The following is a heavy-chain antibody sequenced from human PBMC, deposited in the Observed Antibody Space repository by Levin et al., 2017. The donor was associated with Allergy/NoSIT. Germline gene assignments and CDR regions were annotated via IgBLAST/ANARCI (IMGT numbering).Heavy chain of an antibody. CDR1: GFIFSSSA. CDR3: AKEIRPNDY. Sequence: GESLKISCAVSGFIFSSSAMTWVRQAPGKGLEWVSSIDISGASTYYTDSVKGRFTISRDNSKNTLYLQMNSLRAEDTAVYYCAKEIRPNDYWGQGTLVTVSS. V-gene: IGHV3-23*01. D-gene: IGHD5-18*01. J-gene: IGHJ4*02. CDR2: IDISGAST.